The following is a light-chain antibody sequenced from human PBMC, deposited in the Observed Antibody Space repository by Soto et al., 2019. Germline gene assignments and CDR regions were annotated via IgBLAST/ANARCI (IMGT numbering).Light chain of an antibody. CDR2: FND. CDR3: ASWDDSLKGVL. J-gene: IGLJ3*02. Sequence: VVTQPPSASGTPGQRVSISCSGGRSNIGSNLVSWYQQLPGTAPKLLLYFNDQRPSGVPDRFSGSKSGTSASLAVSELQSEDEADYFCASWDDSLKGVLFGGGTKLTVL. CDR1: RSNIGSNL. V-gene: IGLV1-44*01.